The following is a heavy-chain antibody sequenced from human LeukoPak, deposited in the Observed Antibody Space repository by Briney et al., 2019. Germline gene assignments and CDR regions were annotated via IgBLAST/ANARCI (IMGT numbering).Heavy chain of an antibody. V-gene: IGHV1-69*01. Sequence: SVKVSCKASGGTFSSYAISWVRQAPGQGLEWMGGIIPILGTANYAQKFQGRVTITADESTSTAYMELSSLRSEDTAVYYCARARDIVVVPAAPKTYYYYMDVWGKGTTVTVSS. CDR3: ARARDIVVVPAAPKTYYYYMDV. CDR1: GGTFSSYA. J-gene: IGHJ6*03. CDR2: IIPILGTA. D-gene: IGHD2-2*01.